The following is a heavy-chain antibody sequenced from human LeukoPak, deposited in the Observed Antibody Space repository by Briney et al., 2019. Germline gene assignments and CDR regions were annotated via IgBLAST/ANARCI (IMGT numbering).Heavy chain of an antibody. CDR2: ITGSGATT. CDR1: GFTFSGHG. V-gene: IGHV3-23*01. CDR3: AKLREWELPDLFDY. D-gene: IGHD1-26*01. J-gene: IGHJ4*02. Sequence: GGSLRLSCAASGFTFSGHGMNWVRQAPGKGLEWVSGITGSGATTYYADSVKGRFTISRDNSKNTLYLQMNSLRAEDTAVYYCAKLREWELPDLFDYWGQGTLVTVSA.